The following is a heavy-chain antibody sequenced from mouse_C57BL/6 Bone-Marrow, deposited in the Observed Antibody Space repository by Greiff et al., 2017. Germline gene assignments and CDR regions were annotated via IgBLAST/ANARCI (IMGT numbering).Heavy chain of an antibody. J-gene: IGHJ3*01. CDR2: IYPGSGST. CDR1: GYTFTSYW. V-gene: IGHV1-55*01. D-gene: IGHD1-1*01. Sequence: VQLQQPGAELVKPGASVKMSCKASGYTFTSYWITWVKQRPGQGLEWIGDIYPGSGSTNYNEKFKRKATLTVDTSSSTAYMQLSSLTSEDSAVFNCARSGPYYGSSLVAYWGQGTLVTVSA. CDR3: ARSGPYYGSSLVAY.